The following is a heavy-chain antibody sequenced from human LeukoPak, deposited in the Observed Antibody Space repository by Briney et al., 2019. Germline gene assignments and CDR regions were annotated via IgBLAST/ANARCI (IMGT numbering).Heavy chain of an antibody. Sequence: GASVKVSCKSSGYTFTSYYMHWVRQAPGQGLEWMGIINPSGGSTSYAQKFQGRVTMTRDTSTSTDYMELSSLRSEDTAVYYCARDGCSSTSCQYYYYYYGMDVWGQGTTVTVSS. V-gene: IGHV1-46*01. CDR1: GYTFTSYY. CDR3: ARDGCSSTSCQYYYYYYGMDV. J-gene: IGHJ6*02. CDR2: INPSGGST. D-gene: IGHD2-2*01.